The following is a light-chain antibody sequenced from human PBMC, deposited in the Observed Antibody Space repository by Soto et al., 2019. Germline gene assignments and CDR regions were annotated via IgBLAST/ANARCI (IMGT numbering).Light chain of an antibody. Sequence: EIVLTQSPATLSLSPGERATLSCRASQSVFDFLDWLQQKPGQAPRLLIYDASKRAAGIPDRFSGSGSETHFTLTISSLEPEDFAVYYCQQYNSYSWTFGQGTKVEIK. CDR2: DAS. CDR3: QQYNSYSWT. CDR1: QSVFDF. J-gene: IGKJ1*01. V-gene: IGKV3-11*01.